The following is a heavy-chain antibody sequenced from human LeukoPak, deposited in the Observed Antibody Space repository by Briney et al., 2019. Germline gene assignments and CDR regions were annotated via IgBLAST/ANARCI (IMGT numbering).Heavy chain of an antibody. CDR1: GFTFNSYA. V-gene: IGHV3-30*04. Sequence: GALRLSCAASGFTFNSYAMHWVRQAPGKGLEWVAVISYDGSNKYYADSVKGRFTISRDNSKNTLYLQMNSLRAEDTAVYYCARDLRDVVVVAATNPFGAFDIWGQGTMVTVSS. J-gene: IGHJ3*02. D-gene: IGHD2-15*01. CDR2: ISYDGSNK. CDR3: ARDLRDVVVVAATNPFGAFDI.